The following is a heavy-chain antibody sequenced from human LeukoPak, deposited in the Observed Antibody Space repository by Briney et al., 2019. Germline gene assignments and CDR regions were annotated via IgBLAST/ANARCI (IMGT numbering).Heavy chain of an antibody. D-gene: IGHD6-13*01. CDR1: GFTFGDYA. CDR3: TSGVSSWDPVGGY. V-gene: IGHV3-49*03. Sequence: PGGSLRLSCTASGFTFGDYAMSWFRQAPGKGLEWVGFIRSKAYGGTTEYAASVKGRFTISRDDSKSIAYLQMNSLKTEDTAVYYCTSGVSSWDPVGGYWGQGTLVTVSS. J-gene: IGHJ4*02. CDR2: IRSKAYGGTT.